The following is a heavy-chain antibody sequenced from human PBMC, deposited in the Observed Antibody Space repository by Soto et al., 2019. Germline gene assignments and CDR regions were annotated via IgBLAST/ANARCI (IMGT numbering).Heavy chain of an antibody. CDR3: ARDRGLGGSGSYYYISYYGMDV. V-gene: IGHV3-33*01. Sequence: WLSLRLSCAASGFTFSSYGMHWVRQAPGKGLEWVSVIWYDGSNKYYADSVKGRFTICRDHSQNTLYMQMRSLSDEDTAVYYCARDRGLGGSGSYYYISYYGMDVWGQGTTVSGS. J-gene: IGHJ6*02. D-gene: IGHD3-10*01. CDR1: GFTFSSYG. CDR2: IWYDGSNK.